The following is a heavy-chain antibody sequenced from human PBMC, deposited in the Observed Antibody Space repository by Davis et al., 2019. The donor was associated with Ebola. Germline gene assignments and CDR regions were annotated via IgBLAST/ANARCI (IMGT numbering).Heavy chain of an antibody. J-gene: IGHJ6*02. CDR2: IYYSGST. Sequence: SETLSLTCTVSGGSISSYYWSWIRQPPGKGLEWIGYIYYSGSTYYNPSLKSRVTISVDTSKNQFSLKLSSVTAADTAVYYCARLSGIVVVPAAISYYYGMDVWGQGTTVTVPS. D-gene: IGHD2-2*01. CDR1: GGSISSYY. V-gene: IGHV4-59*08. CDR3: ARLSGIVVVPAAISYYYGMDV.